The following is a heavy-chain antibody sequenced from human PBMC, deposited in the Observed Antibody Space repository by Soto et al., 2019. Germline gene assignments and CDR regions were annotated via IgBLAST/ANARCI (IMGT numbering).Heavy chain of an antibody. V-gene: IGHV1-8*01. D-gene: IGHD3-22*01. Sequence: ASVKVSCKASGYSFTSYDINWVRQATGQGLEWMGWMNPNSGNTGYAQKFQGRVTMTRNTSISTAYMELSSLRSEDTAVYYCATSNMIVVEHFDYWGQGTLVTVSS. CDR3: ATSNMIVVEHFDY. CDR2: MNPNSGNT. J-gene: IGHJ4*02. CDR1: GYSFTSYD.